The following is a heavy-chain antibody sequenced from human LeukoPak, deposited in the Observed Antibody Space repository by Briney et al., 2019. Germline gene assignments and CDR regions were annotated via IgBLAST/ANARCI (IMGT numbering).Heavy chain of an antibody. J-gene: IGHJ4*02. V-gene: IGHV3-23*01. Sequence: GGSLRLSCSASGFTFSTYDMNWVRQAPGKGLEWVSVISGSGGSTYYADSVKGRFTISRDNSKNTLYLQMNSLRAEDTAVYYCVKDRSGGYRVFDHWGQGTLVTVSS. CDR1: GFTFSTYD. CDR3: VKDRSGGYRVFDH. CDR2: ISGSGGST. D-gene: IGHD6-19*01.